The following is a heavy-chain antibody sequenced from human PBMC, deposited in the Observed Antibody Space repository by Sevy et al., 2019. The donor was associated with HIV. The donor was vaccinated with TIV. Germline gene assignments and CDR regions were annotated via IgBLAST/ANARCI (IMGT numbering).Heavy chain of an antibody. CDR3: VRHPGVATLYFDY. CDR2: IYPGDFDT. D-gene: IGHD5-12*01. Sequence: GESLKISCKGSGYTFTNYWIGWVRPMPGKGLEWMGIIYPGDFDTRYSPSFHGQVTISADKSISTAYLQWSSLKASDTAIYYCVRHPGVATLYFDYWGQGILVTVSS. J-gene: IGHJ4*02. V-gene: IGHV5-51*01. CDR1: GYTFTNYW.